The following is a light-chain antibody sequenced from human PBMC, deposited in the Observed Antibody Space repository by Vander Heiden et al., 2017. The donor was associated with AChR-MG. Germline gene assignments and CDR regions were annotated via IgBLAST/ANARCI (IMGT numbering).Light chain of an antibody. V-gene: IGKV1-27*01. CDR3: QKYNSARFT. CDR1: QGLSNY. Sequence: DIQITQSPSSLSASVGDRVTIHSGATQGLSNYLAWYQQKPGKVPKRLIYAAASLQAGVPSRFSGSGSGTDVILTISSRQHEDVATDYCQKYNSARFTFGPGTKVDIK. CDR2: AAA. J-gene: IGKJ3*01.